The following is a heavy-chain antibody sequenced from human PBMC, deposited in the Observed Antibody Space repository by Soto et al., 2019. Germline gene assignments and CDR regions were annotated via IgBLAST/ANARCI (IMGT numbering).Heavy chain of an antibody. CDR1: GGSISSYY. J-gene: IGHJ4*02. D-gene: IGHD3-22*01. CDR3: ARESSGPNFDY. V-gene: IGHV4-59*01. CDR2: IYYSGST. Sequence: QSLPGTGSGGSISSYYWSWIRQPPGKGLEWIGYIYYSGSTNYNPSLRSRVTISVDTSKNQFSLKLSSVTAADTAVYYCARESSGPNFDYCGQGTLVTVSS.